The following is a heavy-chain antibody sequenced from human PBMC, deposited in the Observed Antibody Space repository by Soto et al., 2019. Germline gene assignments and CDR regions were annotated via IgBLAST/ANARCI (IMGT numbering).Heavy chain of an antibody. Sequence: QVQLVQSGAEVKKPGASVKVSCKASGYTFTSYGISWVRQAPGQGLEWMGWISAYNGNTHYAQKLQGRVTMTQDTSTSTAYMELRSLRSYDTAVYYCAREWAAAGPFDYWGQGTLFTVSS. CDR1: GYTFTSYG. J-gene: IGHJ4*02. V-gene: IGHV1-18*01. CDR2: ISAYNGNT. CDR3: AREWAAAGPFDY. D-gene: IGHD6-13*01.